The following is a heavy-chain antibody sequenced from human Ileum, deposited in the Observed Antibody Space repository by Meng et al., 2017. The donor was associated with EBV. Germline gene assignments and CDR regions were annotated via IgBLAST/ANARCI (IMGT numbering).Heavy chain of an antibody. CDR2: MSDSGIT. CDR3: AKNGEKYFEY. J-gene: IGHJ4*02. CDR1: GGSISVINW. V-gene: IGHV4-4*02. Sequence: QAPLRESGPGLVNPSGPLSLTCAVSGGSISVINWWSWVRQSPEKGLEWIGEMSDSGITHYNPSLKSRVTISADKSNNQFSLKLTSVTSADTAVYFCAKNGEKYFEYWGQGTLVTVSS.